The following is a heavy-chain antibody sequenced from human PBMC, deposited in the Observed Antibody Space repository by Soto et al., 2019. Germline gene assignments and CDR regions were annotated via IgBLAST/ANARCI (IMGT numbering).Heavy chain of an antibody. D-gene: IGHD5-18*01. Sequence: QVQLVQSGAEVKKPGASVKVSCKASGYAFTNYGISWVRQAPVQGLEWMGWFNTYNGNTNYAQKFQGRVTMTTDTSTSTAHMELWSLRTDETAVDYCARAQTPTASDYWGKGTRVTVSS. CDR3: ARAQTPTASDY. V-gene: IGHV1-18*01. CDR2: FNTYNGNT. J-gene: IGHJ4*02. CDR1: GYAFTNYG.